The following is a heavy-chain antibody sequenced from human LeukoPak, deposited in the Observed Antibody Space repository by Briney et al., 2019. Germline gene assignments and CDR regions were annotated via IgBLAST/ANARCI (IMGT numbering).Heavy chain of an antibody. V-gene: IGHV3-30*02. J-gene: IGHJ4*02. CDR2: IRYDGSNK. CDR3: ARDRGGYSSGWSGSFDY. D-gene: IGHD6-19*01. CDR1: GFTFSSYG. Sequence: GGSLRLSCAASGFTFSSYGLHWVRQAPGKGLEWVAFIRYDGSNKNYADSVKGRFTISRDNAKNSLYLQMNSLRAEDTAVYYCARDRGGYSSGWSGSFDYWGQGTLVTVSS.